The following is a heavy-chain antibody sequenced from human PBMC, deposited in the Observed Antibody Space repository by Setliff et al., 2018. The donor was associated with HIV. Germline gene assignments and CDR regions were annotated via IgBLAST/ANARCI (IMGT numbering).Heavy chain of an antibody. CDR3: AREVTSFEAFDL. J-gene: IGHJ3*01. V-gene: IGHV3-21*04. D-gene: IGHD2-21*02. CDR1: GFTFSSYS. Sequence: PGGSLRLSCAASGFTFSSYSMHWVRQAPGKGLEWVSSISSSSRSKYYADSVRGRFTISRDNAKNSLYLQMSSLRAEDTAVYYCAREVTSFEAFDLWGQGTMVTVSS. CDR2: ISSSSRSK.